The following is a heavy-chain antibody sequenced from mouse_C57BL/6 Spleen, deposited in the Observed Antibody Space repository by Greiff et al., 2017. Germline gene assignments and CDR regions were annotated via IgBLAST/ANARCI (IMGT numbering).Heavy chain of an antibody. Sequence: QVQLKQPGAELVRPGSSVKLSCKASGYTFTSYWMDWVKQRPGQGLEWIGNIYPSDSETHYNQKFKDKATLTVDKSSSTAYMQLSSLTSEDSAVYCCARGGYFDYWGQGTTLTVSS. J-gene: IGHJ2*01. CDR2: IYPSDSET. V-gene: IGHV1-61*01. CDR3: ARGGYFDY. CDR1: GYTFTSYW.